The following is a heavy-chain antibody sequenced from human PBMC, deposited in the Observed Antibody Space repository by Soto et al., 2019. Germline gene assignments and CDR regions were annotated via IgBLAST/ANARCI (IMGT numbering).Heavy chain of an antibody. D-gene: IGHD3-16*01. CDR1: GGSISSSSYY. CDR2: IYYSGNT. V-gene: IGHV4-39*07. CDR3: ARAGGSGAPLRLNYFDY. J-gene: IGHJ4*02. Sequence: SETLSLTCTVSGGSISSSSYYWGWIRQPPGKGLEWIGSIYYSGNTYYNPSLKSRVTISVDTSKNQFSLKLSSVTAAATAVYYCARAGGSGAPLRLNYFDYWGQGTLVTVSS.